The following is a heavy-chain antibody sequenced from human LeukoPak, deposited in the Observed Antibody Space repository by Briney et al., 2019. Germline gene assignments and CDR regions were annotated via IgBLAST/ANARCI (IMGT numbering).Heavy chain of an antibody. CDR1: DYTFTTYG. CDR2: ISAFNGNT. J-gene: IGHJ6*03. D-gene: IGHD2-2*01. Sequence: GASVKVSCKASDYTFTTYGITWVRQAPGQGLEWMGWISAFNGNTNYAQRLQGRVTMTTDTSTSTAYMELRSLRSEDTAVYYCARGPKYQLLFAGVGYYYYYMDVWGKGTTVTISS. CDR3: ARGPKYQLLFAGVGYYYYYMDV. V-gene: IGHV1-18*01.